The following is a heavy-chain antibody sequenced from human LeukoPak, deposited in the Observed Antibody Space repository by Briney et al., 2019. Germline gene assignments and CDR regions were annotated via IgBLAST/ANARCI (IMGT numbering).Heavy chain of an antibody. Sequence: GGSLRLSCAASGFTFSSYGMHWVRQVPGKGLEWVAVISYDGSNKYYADSVKGRFTISRDNSKNTLYLQMNSLRAEDTAVYYCAREGAMVGPFDYWGQGTLVTVSS. CDR3: AREGAMVGPFDY. D-gene: IGHD2-8*01. CDR2: ISYDGSNK. CDR1: GFTFSSYG. J-gene: IGHJ4*02. V-gene: IGHV3-30*03.